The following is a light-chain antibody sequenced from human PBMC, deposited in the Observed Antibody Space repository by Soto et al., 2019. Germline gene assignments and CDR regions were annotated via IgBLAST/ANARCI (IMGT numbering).Light chain of an antibody. CDR2: GAS. CDR1: QSVSSSY. Sequence: EIVLTQSPGTLSLSPGERAPLSCRASQSVSSSYLAWYQQKPGQAPRLLIYGASTRASGIPASFSGSGSGTEFTLTISSLQSKDFAVYYCQQYFNWPRTFGQGTKVDIK. CDR3: QQYFNWPRT. J-gene: IGKJ1*01. V-gene: IGKV3-15*01.